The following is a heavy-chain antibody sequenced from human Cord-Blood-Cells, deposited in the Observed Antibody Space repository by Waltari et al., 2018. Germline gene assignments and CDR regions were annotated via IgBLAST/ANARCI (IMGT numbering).Heavy chain of an antibody. CDR1: GYTFTGYY. Sequence: QVQLVQSGAEVKKPGASVKVSCKASGYTFTGYYMHWARQAPGQGLEWMGWINPNSGGTNYAQKFQGWVTMTRDTSISTAYMELSRLRSDDTAVYYCARAPWYGGYGGWFDYWGQGTLVTVSS. CDR2: INPNSGGT. J-gene: IGHJ4*02. D-gene: IGHD5-12*01. V-gene: IGHV1-2*04. CDR3: ARAPWYGGYGGWFDY.